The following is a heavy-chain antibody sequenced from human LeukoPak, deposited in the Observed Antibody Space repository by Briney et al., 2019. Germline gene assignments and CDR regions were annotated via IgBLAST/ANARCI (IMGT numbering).Heavy chain of an antibody. CDR1: GFTFSNYH. CDR2: ISYDGGIE. V-gene: IGHV3-30*09. J-gene: IGHJ4*02. CDR3: AKGGAQRTLRWGLDY. D-gene: IGHD4-23*01. Sequence: GGSLRLSCAASGFTFSNYHMHWVRQAPGKGLEWVALISYDGGIEYHGDSVRGRFAISRDNSKNTLYLQLNSLGPEDTAVYYCAKGGAQRTLRWGLDYWGQGTLVTVSA.